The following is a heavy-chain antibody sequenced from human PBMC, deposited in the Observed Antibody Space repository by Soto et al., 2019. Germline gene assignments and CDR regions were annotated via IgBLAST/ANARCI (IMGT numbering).Heavy chain of an antibody. CDR3: VRDSLYSSYHPSHNY. V-gene: IGHV3-48*03. CDR1: GFTFSTYE. D-gene: IGHD1-26*01. Sequence: LRLSCAASGFTFSTYEMNWVRQAPGKGLEWVSYISSSGGTIYYADSVKGRFTISRDNAKNSLYLQMNSLRAEDTAVYYCVRDSLYSSYHPSHNYWGQGTLVTVSS. J-gene: IGHJ4*02. CDR2: ISSSGGTI.